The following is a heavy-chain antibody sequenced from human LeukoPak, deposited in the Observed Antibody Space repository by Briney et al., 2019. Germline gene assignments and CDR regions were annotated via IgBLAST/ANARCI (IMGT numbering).Heavy chain of an antibody. CDR3: ARLEDTAMGGWFDP. CDR1: GYTFTGYY. V-gene: IGHV1-2*06. Sequence: ASVKVSCKASGYTFTGYYMHWVRQAPGQGLGWMGRINPNSGGTNYAQKFQGRVTMTRDTSIGTAYMELSRLRSDDTAVYYCARLEDTAMGGWFDPWGQGTLVTVSS. J-gene: IGHJ5*02. D-gene: IGHD5-18*01. CDR2: INPNSGGT.